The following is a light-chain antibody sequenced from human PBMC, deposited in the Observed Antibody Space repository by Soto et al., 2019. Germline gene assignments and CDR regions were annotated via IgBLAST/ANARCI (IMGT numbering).Light chain of an antibody. V-gene: IGLV1-40*01. CDR3: AAWDDSLGAYV. CDR2: TNN. J-gene: IGLJ1*01. Sequence: QSVLTQPPSVSGAPGQRVTISCTGSSSNIGAGYDVHWYQQLPGTAPRLLIYTNNQRPSGVPQRFSGSKTGTSASLAIGGLQSEDGADYYCAAWDDSLGAYVFGTGTKVTVL. CDR1: SSNIGAGYD.